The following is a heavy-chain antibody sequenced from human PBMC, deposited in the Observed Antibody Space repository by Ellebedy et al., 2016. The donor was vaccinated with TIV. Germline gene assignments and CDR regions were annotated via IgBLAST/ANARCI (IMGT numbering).Heavy chain of an antibody. CDR2: INQDGSEK. CDR1: GFTFSSYW. V-gene: IGHV3-7*03. CDR3: ARFSGYDY. Sequence: PGGSLRLSCAASGFTFSSYWMNWVRQAPGKGLEWVANINQDGSEKSYVDSVKDRFTISRDNAKNSLCLQMNSLRAEETDVYYCARFSGYDYWGQGTLVTVSS. J-gene: IGHJ4*02. D-gene: IGHD5-12*01.